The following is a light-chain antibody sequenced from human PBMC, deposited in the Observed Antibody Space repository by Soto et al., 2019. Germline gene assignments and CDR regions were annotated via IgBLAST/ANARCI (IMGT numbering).Light chain of an antibody. CDR3: QSYDSSLSNWL. Sequence: QSVLTQPPSVSGARGQRVTISCTGSSSNIGAGYDVHWYQQLPGTAPKLLIYGNNNRPSGVPDRFSGSKSGTSASLAITGLLAEDEVDYYCQSYDSSLSNWLFGGGTKLTVL. CDR2: GNN. V-gene: IGLV1-40*01. CDR1: SSNIGAGYD. J-gene: IGLJ3*02.